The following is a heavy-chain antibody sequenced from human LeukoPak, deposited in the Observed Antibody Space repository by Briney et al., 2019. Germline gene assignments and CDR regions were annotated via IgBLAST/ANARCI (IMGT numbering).Heavy chain of an antibody. Sequence: GGSLILSCAASGFTFSSYSMNWVRQAPGKELEWVSSISSSSAYIYYADSVKGRFTISRDNAKNSLYLQMNSLRAEDTAVYYCARVQLPNYGSGSYFGLDAFDIWGQGTMVTVSS. V-gene: IGHV3-21*01. D-gene: IGHD3-10*01. J-gene: IGHJ3*02. CDR1: GFTFSSYS. CDR3: ARVQLPNYGSGSYFGLDAFDI. CDR2: ISSSSAYI.